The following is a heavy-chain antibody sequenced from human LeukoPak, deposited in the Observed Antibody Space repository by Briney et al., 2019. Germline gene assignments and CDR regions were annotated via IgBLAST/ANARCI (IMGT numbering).Heavy chain of an antibody. Sequence: GGSLRLSCAASGFTFSSYWMSWVRQAPGKGPEWVAHIKQDASQEYHVDSVKGRFTISRDNAKNSLYLQMNSLRAEDTAVYYCARGVVYPAWSGPHWSDYWGQGALVTVSS. CDR2: IKQDASQE. CDR3: ARGVVYPAWSGPHWSDY. D-gene: IGHD3-3*01. V-gene: IGHV3-7*01. CDR1: GFTFSSYW. J-gene: IGHJ4*02.